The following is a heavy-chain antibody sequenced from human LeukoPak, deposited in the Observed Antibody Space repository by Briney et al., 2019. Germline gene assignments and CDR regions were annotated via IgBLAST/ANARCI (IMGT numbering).Heavy chain of an antibody. Sequence: VKVSCKASGYTFSSYDINWVRQATGHGLEWMGWMNPNSGNTGYAQRFQGRVTMTRSTSISTAYMELSSLTSDDTAVYYCARSFVGTRKRNDYGGQGTLDCVSS. J-gene: IGHJ4*02. CDR3: ARSFVGTRKRNDY. CDR1: GYTFSSYD. D-gene: IGHD2-21*01. CDR2: MNPNSGNT. V-gene: IGHV1-8*01.